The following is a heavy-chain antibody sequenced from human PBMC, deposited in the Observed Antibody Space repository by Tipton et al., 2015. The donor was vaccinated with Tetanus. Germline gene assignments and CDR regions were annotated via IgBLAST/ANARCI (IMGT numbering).Heavy chain of an antibody. CDR2: IYYSGTT. CDR1: GGSISSFNYY. D-gene: IGHD3-22*01. Sequence: TLSLTCTVSGGSISSFNYYWGWIRQPPGKGLEWIGSIYYSGTTYSNPSLGSRLTMSVDTSKIQFSLKVSSVTAADTAVYYCARLSSSANDAHAFDIWGQGTMVTVSS. V-gene: IGHV4-39*01. J-gene: IGHJ3*02. CDR3: ARLSSSANDAHAFDI.